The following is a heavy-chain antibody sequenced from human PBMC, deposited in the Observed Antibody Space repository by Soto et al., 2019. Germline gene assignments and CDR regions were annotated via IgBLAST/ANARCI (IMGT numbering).Heavy chain of an antibody. CDR1: GFIFSNAW. D-gene: IGHD3-22*01. CDR2: IKSKVDGGTT. Sequence: EVQLVDSGGGLVKPGESLRLSCAGSGFIFSNAWINWVRQAPGKGLEWVGRIKSKVDGGTTDYIEPVRGRFTISRDDSRNTVYLQMNSLKTEDTAVYHCTTDHPYRYDGSCYDHWGQGTLVTVSS. J-gene: IGHJ4*02. V-gene: IGHV3-15*07. CDR3: TTDHPYRYDGSCYDH.